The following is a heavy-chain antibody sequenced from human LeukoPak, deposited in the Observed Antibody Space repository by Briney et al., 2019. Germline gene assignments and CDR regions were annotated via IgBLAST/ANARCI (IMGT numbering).Heavy chain of an antibody. CDR1: GGTFSSYA. V-gene: IGHV1-69*01. CDR3: ERNYYDFWSGYYTGALNGFDP. Sequence: SVKVSCKASGGTFSSYAISWVRQAPGQGLEWMGGIIPIFGTANYAQKFQGRVTITADESTSTAYMELSSLRSEDTAVYYCERNYYDFWSGYYTGALNGFDPWGQGTLVTVSS. CDR2: IIPIFGTA. D-gene: IGHD3-3*01. J-gene: IGHJ5*02.